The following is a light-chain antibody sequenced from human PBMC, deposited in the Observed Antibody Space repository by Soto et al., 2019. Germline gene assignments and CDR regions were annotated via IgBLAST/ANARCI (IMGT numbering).Light chain of an antibody. J-gene: IGKJ5*01. CDR3: QQRFGWPPIT. CDR2: DAS. Sequence: EIVLTQSPATLSLSPGERATLSCRASQSINIYLAWYQQKPGQAPRLLIYDASNRATGVPARFSGSGSGTDFTLTISNLEPEDFAVYCCQQRFGWPPITFGQGTRLDMK. CDR1: QSINIY. V-gene: IGKV3-11*01.